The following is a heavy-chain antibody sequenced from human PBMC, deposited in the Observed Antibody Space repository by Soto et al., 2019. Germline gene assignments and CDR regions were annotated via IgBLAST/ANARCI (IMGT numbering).Heavy chain of an antibody. J-gene: IGHJ4*02. CDR3: ARDPTPDGSGYDGY. D-gene: IGHD5-12*01. CDR2: INPNSGGT. Sequence: ASVKVSCKASGYTFTGYYMHWVRQAPGQGLEWMGWINPNSGGTNYAQKFQGWVTMTRDTSISTAYMELSRLRSDDTAVYYCARDPTPDGSGYDGYWGQGTLVTVSS. CDR1: GYTFTGYY. V-gene: IGHV1-2*04.